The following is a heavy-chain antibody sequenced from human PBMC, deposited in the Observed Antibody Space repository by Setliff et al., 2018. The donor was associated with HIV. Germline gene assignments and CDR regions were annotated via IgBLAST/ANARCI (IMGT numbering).Heavy chain of an antibody. D-gene: IGHD3-16*02. CDR1: GGTFSSYA. V-gene: IGHV1-69*10. J-gene: IGHJ4*02. Sequence: GASVKVSCKASGGTFSSYAISWVRQAPGQGLEWMGGIIPILGIANYAQKFQGRVTITADKSTSTAYMELSSLRSEDTAVYYCARGLRLGELSLHLDYWGQGTLVTVSS. CDR2: IIPILGIA. CDR3: ARGLRLGELSLHLDY.